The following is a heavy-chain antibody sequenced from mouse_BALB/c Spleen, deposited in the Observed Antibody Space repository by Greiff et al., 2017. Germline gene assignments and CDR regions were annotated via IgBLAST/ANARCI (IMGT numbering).Heavy chain of an antibody. CDR2: ISYSGST. CDR3: ARSVYYGSSYGY. D-gene: IGHD1-1*01. J-gene: IGHJ2*01. V-gene: IGHV3-2*02. CDR1: GYSITSDYA. Sequence: EVQLQESGPGLVKPSQSLSLTCTVTGYSITSDYAWNWIRQFPGNKLEWMGYISYSGSTSYNPSLKSRISITRDTSKNQFFLQLNSVTTEDTATYYCARSVYYGSSYGYWGQGTTLTVSS.